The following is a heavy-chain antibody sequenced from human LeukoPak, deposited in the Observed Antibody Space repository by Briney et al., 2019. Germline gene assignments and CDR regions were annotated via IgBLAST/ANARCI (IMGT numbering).Heavy chain of an antibody. CDR1: AFTFSSYA. CDR2: ISGSGGSA. D-gene: IGHD4-23*01. CDR3: AKELTKTTAVTHFDY. Sequence: TGGSLRLSCTASAFTFSSYAMSWVRQAPGKGLEWVSAISGSGGSAYYADSVKGRLTISRDNSKNTLYLQMNSLRAEDTAVYYCAKELTKTTAVTHFDYWGQGTLVTVSS. J-gene: IGHJ4*02. V-gene: IGHV3-23*01.